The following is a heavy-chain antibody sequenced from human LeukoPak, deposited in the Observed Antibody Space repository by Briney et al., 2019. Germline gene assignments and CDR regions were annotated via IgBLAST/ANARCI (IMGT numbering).Heavy chain of an antibody. CDR1: GYXFPNYG. D-gene: IGHD3-9*01. Sequence: ASVKVSCKASGYXFPNYGISWVRQAPGQGRAWMGWISAYNGNTIYAQKLQGRVTMTTDTSTSTAYMELRSLRSDDTAVYYCARLYYDILTGYPYYFDFWGQGTLVTVSS. V-gene: IGHV1-18*01. J-gene: IGHJ4*02. CDR2: ISAYNGNT. CDR3: ARLYYDILTGYPYYFDF.